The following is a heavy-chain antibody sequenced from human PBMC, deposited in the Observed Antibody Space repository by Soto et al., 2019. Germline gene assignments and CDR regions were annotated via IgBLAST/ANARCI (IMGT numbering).Heavy chain of an antibody. CDR1: GGSITRGGYY. J-gene: IGHJ5*02. V-gene: IGHV4-31*03. Sequence: QVQLQESGPGLVKPSETLSLTCTVSGGSITRGGYYWSWIRQHPGKGLEWIGYIYNSGTTYYNPSLKSRVTTAVDTSKNQFSLKLTSVTAADTAVYYCARDPAPWGQGTLVTVSS. CDR3: ARDPAP. CDR2: IYNSGTT.